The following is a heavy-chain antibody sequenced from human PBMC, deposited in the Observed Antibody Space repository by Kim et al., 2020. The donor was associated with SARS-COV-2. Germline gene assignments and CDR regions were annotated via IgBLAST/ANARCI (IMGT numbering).Heavy chain of an antibody. D-gene: IGHD6-19*01. V-gene: IGHV3-15*01. CDR3: TTDPAVGYYFNY. Sequence: DYAAPVKGRVTFSRDDSKNTLYLQMNSLKTEDTAVYYCTTDPAVGYYFNYWGQGTLVTVSS. J-gene: IGHJ4*02.